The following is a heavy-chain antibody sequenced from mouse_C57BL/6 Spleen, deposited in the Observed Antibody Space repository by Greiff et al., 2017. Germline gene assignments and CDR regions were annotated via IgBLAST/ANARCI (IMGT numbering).Heavy chain of an antibody. V-gene: IGHV1-22*01. D-gene: IGHD2-4*01. Sequence: VKLKQSGPELVKPGASVKMSCKASGYTFTDYNMHWVKQSHGKSLEWIGYINPNNGGTSYNQKFKGKATLTVNKSSSTAYMELRSLTSEDSAVYYCARYDYGGIYYAMDYWAQETSVTVSS. CDR3: ARYDYGGIYYAMDY. CDR1: GYTFTDYN. CDR2: INPNNGGT. J-gene: IGHJ4*01.